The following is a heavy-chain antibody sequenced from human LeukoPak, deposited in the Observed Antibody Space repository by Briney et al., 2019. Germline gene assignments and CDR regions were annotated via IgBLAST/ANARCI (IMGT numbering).Heavy chain of an antibody. J-gene: IGHJ3*02. CDR3: VKNIVVVVAAPVGAFDI. V-gene: IGHV3-64D*09. Sequence: GGSLRLSCSASGFTFSSYATHWVRQAPGKGLEYVSAISSNGGSTYYADSVKGRFTISRDNSKNTLYLQMSSLRAEDTAVYYCVKNIVVVVAAPVGAFDIWGQGTMVTVSS. CDR2: ISSNGGST. CDR1: GFTFSSYA. D-gene: IGHD2-15*01.